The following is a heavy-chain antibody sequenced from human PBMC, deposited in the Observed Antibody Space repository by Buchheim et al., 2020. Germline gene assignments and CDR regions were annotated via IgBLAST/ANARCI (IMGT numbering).Heavy chain of an antibody. V-gene: IGHV1-69*01. CDR3: ARGGKTYYYDSSGYWGMDV. CDR2: IIPIFGTA. D-gene: IGHD3-22*01. CDR1: GGTFSSYA. Sequence: QVQLVQSGAEVKKPGSSVKVSCKASGGTFSSYAISWVRQAPGQGLEWMGGIIPIFGTANYAQKFQGRVTITADEYTSPAYMELSSLRSEDTAVYYCARGGKTYYYDSSGYWGMDVWGQGTT. J-gene: IGHJ6*02.